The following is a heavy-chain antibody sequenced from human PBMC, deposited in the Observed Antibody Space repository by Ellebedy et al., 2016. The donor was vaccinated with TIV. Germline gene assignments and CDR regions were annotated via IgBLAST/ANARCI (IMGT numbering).Heavy chain of an antibody. V-gene: IGHV1-2*02. Sequence: ASVKVSCXASGYTFTGYYMHWVRQAPGQGLEWMGWINPNSGGTNYAQKFQGRVTMTTDTSTSTAYMELRSLRSDDTAVYYCARDTEPLGFDYWGQGTLVTVSS. CDR3: ARDTEPLGFDY. CDR1: GYTFTGYY. J-gene: IGHJ4*02. D-gene: IGHD4-11*01. CDR2: INPNSGGT.